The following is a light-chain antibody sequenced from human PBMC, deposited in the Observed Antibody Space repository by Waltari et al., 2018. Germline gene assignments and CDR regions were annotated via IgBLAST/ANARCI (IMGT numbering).Light chain of an antibody. CDR2: DTS. CDR3: QQRSNFA. Sequence: EIVLTQSPATLSLSPGERATLSCRASQNINYQLAWYQQQPGQAPRLLIFDTSVRATGIPARFSGSGSGTDFTLTISSLEPEDFAVYYCQQRSNFAFGGGTKVEIK. J-gene: IGKJ4*01. CDR1: QNINYQ. V-gene: IGKV3-11*01.